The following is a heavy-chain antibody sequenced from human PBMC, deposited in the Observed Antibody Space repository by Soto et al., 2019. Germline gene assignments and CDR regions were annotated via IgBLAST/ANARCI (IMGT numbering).Heavy chain of an antibody. CDR3: ARVKGDGVFDY. CDR1: GGSFSGYY. CDR2: INHSGST. V-gene: IGHV4-34*01. Sequence: SGTLALTCAVYGGSFSGYYWSWIRQPPGKGLEWIGEINHSGSTNYNPSLKSRVTISVDTSKNQFSLKLSSVTAADTAVYYCARVKGDGVFDYRGQGPLVTVSS. J-gene: IGHJ4*02. D-gene: IGHD3-16*01.